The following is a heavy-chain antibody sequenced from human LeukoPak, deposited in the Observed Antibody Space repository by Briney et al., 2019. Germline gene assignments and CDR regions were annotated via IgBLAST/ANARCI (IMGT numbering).Heavy chain of an antibody. CDR1: GFTFSSYA. J-gene: IGHJ4*02. CDR3: AKARRDYYDSSGYLDY. Sequence: PGGSLRLXCAASGFTFSSYAMSWVRQAPGKGLEWVSAISGSGGSRYYADSVKGRFTISRDNSKNTLYLQMNSLRAEDTAVYYCAKARRDYYDSSGYLDYWGQGTLVTVSS. D-gene: IGHD3-22*01. CDR2: ISGSGGSR. V-gene: IGHV3-23*01.